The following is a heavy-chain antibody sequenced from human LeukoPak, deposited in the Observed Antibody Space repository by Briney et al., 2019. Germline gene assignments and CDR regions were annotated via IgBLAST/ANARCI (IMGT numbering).Heavy chain of an antibody. Sequence: GESLKISCKGSGYSFANYWIGWVCQMPGKGLEWMGIIYPGDSDTRYSPSFQGQVTISADKSISTAYLQWSSLKASDTAIYYCARRITSNSWPDYWGQGALVTVSS. CDR2: IYPGDSDT. J-gene: IGHJ4*02. CDR3: ARRITSNSWPDY. CDR1: GYSFANYW. V-gene: IGHV5-51*01. D-gene: IGHD6-13*01.